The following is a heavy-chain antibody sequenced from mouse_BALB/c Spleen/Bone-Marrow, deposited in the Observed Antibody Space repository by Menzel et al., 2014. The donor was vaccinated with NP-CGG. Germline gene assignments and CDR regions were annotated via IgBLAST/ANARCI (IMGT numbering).Heavy chain of an antibody. CDR1: GYTFTSYY. V-gene: IGHV1S81*02. J-gene: IGHJ3*01. CDR2: INPSSGGT. CDR3: TREGDSPFAY. D-gene: IGHD2-13*01. Sequence: QVQLQQPGAELVKPGASVKLSCKASGYTFTSYYMYWVKQRPGQGLEWIGEINPSSGGTNFNEKFKSKATLTVDKSSSTAYMQLSSLTSEDSAIYYCTREGDSPFAYWGQGTLVTVSA.